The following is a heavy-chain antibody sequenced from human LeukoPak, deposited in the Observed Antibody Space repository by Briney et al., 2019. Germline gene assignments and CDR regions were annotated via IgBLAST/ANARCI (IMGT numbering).Heavy chain of an antibody. CDR2: IYWDDDK. J-gene: IGHJ4*02. CDR1: GFSLSTSGVG. CDR3: AHLSSYNWNDEVDY. V-gene: IGHV2-5*02. D-gene: IGHD1-1*01. Sequence: SGPTLVNPTQTLALTCTFSGFSLSTSGVGVGWIRQPPGKALEWLALIYWDDDKRYSPSLKSRLTITKDTSKNQVVLTMTNMDPVDTATYYSAHLSSYNWNDEVDYWGQGTLVTVSS.